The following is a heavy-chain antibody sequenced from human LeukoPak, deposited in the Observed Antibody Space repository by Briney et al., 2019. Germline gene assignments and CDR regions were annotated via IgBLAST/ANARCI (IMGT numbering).Heavy chain of an antibody. D-gene: IGHD1-14*01. CDR2: INPSGGST. V-gene: IGHV1-46*01. CDR1: GYTFTSHY. J-gene: IGHJ4*02. Sequence: GASVKVSCKASGYTFTSHYMHWVRQAPGQGLEWMGIINPSGGSTSYAQKFQGRVTMTRDTSTSTVYMELSSLRSEDTAVYYCARDWRAHHRTYYFDYWGQGTLVTVSS. CDR3: ARDWRAHHRTYYFDY.